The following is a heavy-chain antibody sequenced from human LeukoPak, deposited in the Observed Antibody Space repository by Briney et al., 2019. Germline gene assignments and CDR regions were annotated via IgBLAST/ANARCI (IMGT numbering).Heavy chain of an antibody. J-gene: IGHJ6*04. CDR3: ASLWFGESNYYYGVDV. CDR2: IKQDGREK. V-gene: IGHV3-7*03. CDR1: GFIFSSYW. D-gene: IGHD3-10*01. Sequence: PGGSLRLSCAASGFIFSSYWMSWVRQAPGKGLEWMANIKQDGREKYYVDSVKGRFTISRDNAKNSLYLQMNSLRAEDTAVYYCASLWFGESNYYYGVDVWGKGTTVTVSS.